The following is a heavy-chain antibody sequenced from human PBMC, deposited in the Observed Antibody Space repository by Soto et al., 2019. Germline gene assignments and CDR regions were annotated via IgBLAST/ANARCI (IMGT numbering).Heavy chain of an antibody. CDR3: ARAVGDPLYYLDY. D-gene: IGHD6-19*01. CDR1: SDSISSYY. J-gene: IGHJ4*02. CDR2: TDYSGNT. Sequence: QVQLQESGPGLVRPSETLSLTCTVSSDSISSYYWIWIRPSPGKGLEWIGYTDYSGNTNYNPSLKSRITIAGDTSKNQFSLRLSSVTAADSAVYYCARAVGDPLYYLDYWGQGTLVTLSS. V-gene: IGHV4-59*08.